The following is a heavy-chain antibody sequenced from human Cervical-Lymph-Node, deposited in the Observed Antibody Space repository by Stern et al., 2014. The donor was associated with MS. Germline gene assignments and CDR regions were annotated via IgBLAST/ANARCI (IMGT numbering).Heavy chain of an antibody. J-gene: IGHJ6*02. CDR2: VSYDGRNK. Sequence: VQLVESGGGVVQPGRSLRLSCAGSGSTFGTYAMHWVRQAPGKGLEWVGAVSYDGRNKYCADSVKGRFTISRDNSKNTLSLQMNSLRAEDSALYYCARALTTNGMDVWGQGTTVTVSS. CDR1: GSTFGTYA. D-gene: IGHD4-11*01. CDR3: ARALTTNGMDV. V-gene: IGHV3-30*03.